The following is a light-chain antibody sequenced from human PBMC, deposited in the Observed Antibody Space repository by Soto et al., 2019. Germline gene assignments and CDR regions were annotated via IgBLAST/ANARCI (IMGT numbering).Light chain of an antibody. J-gene: IGKJ5*01. CDR1: QSVSSSY. Sequence: EIVLTQSPGTLSLSPGERATLSCRASQSVSSSYLAWYQQKPGQAPRLLIYGASSRATGIPDRFGGSGSGTDFILTISRLEPEDFAVYYCQYYGNSPLFGQGTRLEI. CDR3: QYYGNSPL. V-gene: IGKV3-20*01. CDR2: GAS.